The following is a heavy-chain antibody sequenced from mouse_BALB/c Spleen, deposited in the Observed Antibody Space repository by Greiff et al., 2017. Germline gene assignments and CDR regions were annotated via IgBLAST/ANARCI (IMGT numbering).Heavy chain of an antibody. CDR3: ARLPPNWDWAWFAY. V-gene: IGHV1-69*01. J-gene: IGHJ3*01. Sequence: VQLQQPGAELVMPGASVKMSCKASGYTFTDYWMHWVKQRPGQGLEWIGAIDTSDSYTSYNQKFKGKATLTVDESSSTAYMQLSSLTSEDSAVYYCARLPPNWDWAWFAYWGQGTLVTVSA. CDR1: GYTFTDYW. D-gene: IGHD4-1*01. CDR2: IDTSDSYT.